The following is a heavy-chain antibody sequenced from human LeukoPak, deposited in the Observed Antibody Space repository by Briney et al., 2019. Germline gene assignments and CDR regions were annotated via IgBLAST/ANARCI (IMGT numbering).Heavy chain of an antibody. J-gene: IGHJ4*02. CDR3: ARDGTSTDDY. D-gene: IGHD2-2*01. CDR1: GGTFSSYA. V-gene: IGHV1-69*04. CDR2: IIPILGIA. Sequence: SVKVSCKASGGTFSSYAISWVRQAPGQGLEWMGRIIPILGIANYAQKFQGRVTITADKSTSTAYMELRNLRSDDTAVYYCARDGTSTDDYWGQGTLVTVSS.